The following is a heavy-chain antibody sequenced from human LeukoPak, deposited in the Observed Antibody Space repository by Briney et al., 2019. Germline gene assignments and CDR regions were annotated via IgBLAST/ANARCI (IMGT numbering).Heavy chain of an antibody. J-gene: IGHJ5*02. Sequence: SETLSLTCTVSGGSISSGDYYWSWIRQPPGKGLEWIGYIYYSGSTYYNPSLKSRVTISVDTSKNQFSLKLSSVTAADTAVYYCARHIIGYCSSTSCYKRFLEWFDPWGQGTLVTVSS. CDR1: GGSISSGDYY. CDR3: ARHIIGYCSSTSCYKRFLEWFDP. CDR2: IYYSGST. V-gene: IGHV4-39*01. D-gene: IGHD2-2*02.